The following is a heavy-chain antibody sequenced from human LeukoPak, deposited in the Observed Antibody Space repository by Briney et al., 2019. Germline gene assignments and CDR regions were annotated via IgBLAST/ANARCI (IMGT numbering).Heavy chain of an antibody. Sequence: PSETLSLTCTVSGGSISSTSYYWGWIRQPPGKGLEWIGIIYYSGSTYYNPSLKSRVTISVDTSKNQFSLKLTSVTAADTAVYYCARQSSSWYTAYNWFDPWGQGTLVTVSS. V-gene: IGHV4-39*01. CDR2: IYYSGST. J-gene: IGHJ5*02. D-gene: IGHD6-13*01. CDR1: GGSISSTSYY. CDR3: ARQSSSWYTAYNWFDP.